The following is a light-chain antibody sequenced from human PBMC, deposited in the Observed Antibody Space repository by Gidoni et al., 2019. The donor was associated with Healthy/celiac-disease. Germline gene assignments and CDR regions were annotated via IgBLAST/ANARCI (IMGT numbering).Light chain of an antibody. CDR1: NIGSKS. J-gene: IGLJ2*01. Sequence: SSLLTQPPPVAVAPRNPARITCGGNNIGSKSVHWYQQKPGQAAVLVVYDDSDRPSGIPERFSGSNAGNTATLTISRVEAGDEADYYCQVWDSSSDRHVVFGGGTKLTVL. V-gene: IGLV3-21*03. CDR2: DDS. CDR3: QVWDSSSDRHVV.